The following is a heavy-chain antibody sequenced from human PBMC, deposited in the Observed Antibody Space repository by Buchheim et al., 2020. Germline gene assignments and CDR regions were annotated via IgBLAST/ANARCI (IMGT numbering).Heavy chain of an antibody. V-gene: IGHV4-31*03. CDR3: ARQITMVRGLTVNDYYYMDV. CDR2: IYYSGST. D-gene: IGHD3-10*01. CDR1: GGSISNSDSYY. Sequence: QQQLQESGPGLVKPSETLSLTCTVSGGSISNSDSYYWGWIRQHPGKGLEWIGYIYYSGSTYYNPSLKSRVTISVDTSKNQFSLKLSSVTAADTAVYYCARQITMVRGLTVNDYYYMDVWGKGTT. J-gene: IGHJ6*03.